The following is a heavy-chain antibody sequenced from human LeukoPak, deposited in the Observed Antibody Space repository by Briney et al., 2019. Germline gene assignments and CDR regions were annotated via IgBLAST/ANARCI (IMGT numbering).Heavy chain of an antibody. D-gene: IGHD4-17*01. Sequence: GGSLRLSCAAPGFTFSSYTMNWVRQAPGKGLEWVSDISSSSSYIYYADSVKGRFTISRDNAKNSLYLQMNSLRAEDTAVYYCARDEGRTYGDYDYHYWGQGTLVTVSS. V-gene: IGHV3-21*01. CDR1: GFTFSSYT. CDR3: ARDEGRTYGDYDYHY. CDR2: ISSSSSYI. J-gene: IGHJ4*02.